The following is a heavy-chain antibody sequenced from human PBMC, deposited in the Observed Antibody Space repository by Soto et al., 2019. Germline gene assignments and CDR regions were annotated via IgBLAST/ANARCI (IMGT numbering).Heavy chain of an antibody. D-gene: IGHD3-10*01. CDR2: IYHSGST. CDR3: ATLRGVPLGY. Sequence: QVQLQESGPGLVKPSGTLSLTCAVSGGSISSSNWWSWVRQPPGKGLEWLGEIYHSGSTNYNPSLKXXVXVXXDKSKTQSPLKLSSVTAAAAAVYYCATLRGVPLGYWGQGTLVTVSS. J-gene: IGHJ4*02. CDR1: GGSISSSNW. V-gene: IGHV4-4*02.